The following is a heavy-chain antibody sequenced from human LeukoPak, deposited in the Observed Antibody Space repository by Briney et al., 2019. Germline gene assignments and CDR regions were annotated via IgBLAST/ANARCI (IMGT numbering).Heavy chain of an antibody. CDR1: GFTFSDYY. Sequence: GGSLRLSCAASGFTFSDYYMSWIRQAPGKGLVWVSRINSDGSSTYYADSVKGRFTISRDNSKNTLYLQMNSLRAEDTAVYYCAKDLGSSWYVGPNWFDPWGQGTLVTVSS. CDR3: AKDLGSSWYVGPNWFDP. CDR2: INSDGSST. J-gene: IGHJ5*02. V-gene: IGHV3-23*01. D-gene: IGHD6-13*01.